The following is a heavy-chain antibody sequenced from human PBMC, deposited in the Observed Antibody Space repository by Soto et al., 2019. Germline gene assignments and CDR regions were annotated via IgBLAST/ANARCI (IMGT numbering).Heavy chain of an antibody. D-gene: IGHD5-12*01. J-gene: IGHJ4*02. CDR1: GFTFSSYA. CDR2: ISYDGSNK. Sequence: GGSLRLSCAASGFTFSSYAMHWVRQAPGKGLEWVAVISYDGSNKYYADSVKGRFTISRDNSKNTLYLQMNSLRAEDTAGYYCARDRGYSGYVRPGILDYWGQGTLVTVSS. CDR3: ARDRGYSGYVRPGILDY. V-gene: IGHV3-30-3*01.